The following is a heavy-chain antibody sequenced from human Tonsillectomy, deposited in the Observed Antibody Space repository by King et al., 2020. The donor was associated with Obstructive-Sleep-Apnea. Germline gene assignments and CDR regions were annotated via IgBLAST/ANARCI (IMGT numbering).Heavy chain of an antibody. D-gene: IGHD5-12*01. CDR1: GFTFSSYW. J-gene: IGHJ4*02. Sequence: VQLVQSGGGLVQPGGSLRLSCAASGFTFSSYWMHWVRQAPGKGLVWVSRINSDGSSTSYADSVKGRFTISRDNAKNTLYLQMNSLRAEDTAVYYCAREPRIVGGYFKNWGQGTLVTVSS. CDR2: INSDGSST. CDR3: AREPRIVGGYFKN. V-gene: IGHV3-74*01.